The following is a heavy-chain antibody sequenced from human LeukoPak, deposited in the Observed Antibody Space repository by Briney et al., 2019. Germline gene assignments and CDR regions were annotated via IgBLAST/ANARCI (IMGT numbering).Heavy chain of an antibody. Sequence: SETLSLTCTVSGVSISSYYWSWIRQPPGKGLEWIGYIYPSGSTGYNPSLKSRVTTSVDTSKNQFSLKVNSVTAADTAVYYCARHVEAAASTWLDHWGQGTLVTVSS. CDR2: IYPSGST. CDR3: ARHVEAAASTWLDH. J-gene: IGHJ4*02. CDR1: GVSISSYY. D-gene: IGHD6-13*01. V-gene: IGHV4-4*09.